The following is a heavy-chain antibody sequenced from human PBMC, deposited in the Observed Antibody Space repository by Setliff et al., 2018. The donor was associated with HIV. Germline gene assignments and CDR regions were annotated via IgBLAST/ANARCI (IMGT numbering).Heavy chain of an antibody. J-gene: IGHJ5*02. CDR2: INNRGDRT. D-gene: IGHD3-16*01. V-gene: IGHV3-23*01. Sequence: PGGSLRLSCEGSGFFFSRHVMSWVRQAPGKGLEWVSGINNRGDRTDYADSVKGRFTISRDNSKNTVDLQMNSLTVEDTAVYYRAKDLAANIYDFSALYYVPYPVGSWGQGTLVTVSS. CDR3: AKDLAANIYDFSALYYVPYPVGS. CDR1: GFFFSRHV.